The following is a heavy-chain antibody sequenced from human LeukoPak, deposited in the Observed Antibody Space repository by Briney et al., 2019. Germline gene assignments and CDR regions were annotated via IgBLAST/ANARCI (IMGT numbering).Heavy chain of an antibody. Sequence: PGGSLRLSCAASGFTVSSNYMTWFRQAPGKGLEWCSVIYSGGSTYYADSVKGRVTISRHNSKNTLYLQMDSLRPEDTAVYYCARDLRGGGIDAFDIWGQGTMVTVSS. CDR1: GFTVSSNY. CDR2: IYSGGST. D-gene: IGHD4-23*01. V-gene: IGHV3-53*04. J-gene: IGHJ3*02. CDR3: ARDLRGGGIDAFDI.